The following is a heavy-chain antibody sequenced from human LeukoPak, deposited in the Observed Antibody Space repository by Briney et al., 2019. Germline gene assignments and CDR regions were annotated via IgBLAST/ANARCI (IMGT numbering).Heavy chain of an antibody. CDR1: GFTFSSSA. D-gene: IGHD5-12*01. CDR2: INGSGGRT. J-gene: IGHJ4*02. CDR3: AKRGSSGYVVAYFDY. Sequence: PGGSLRLSCIASGFTFSSSAMSWVRQAPGKGLEWVSDINGSGGRTYYADSVKGRFTISRDNSKNTLYLQMNSLRAEDTAVYYCAKRGSSGYVVAYFDYWGQGTLVTVSS. V-gene: IGHV3-23*01.